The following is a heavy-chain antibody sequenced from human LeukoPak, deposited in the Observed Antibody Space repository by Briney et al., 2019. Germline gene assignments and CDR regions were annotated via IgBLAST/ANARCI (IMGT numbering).Heavy chain of an antibody. V-gene: IGHV3-7*01. CDR2: IKQDGSEK. D-gene: IGHD2-2*01. Sequence: GGSLRLSCTASGFTFGDYAMSWVRQAPGKGLEWVANIKQDGSEKFYVDSVKGRLTISRDNAKNSLYLQMNSLRAEDTAVYFCAGPMGPTAIFGFDYWGQGILVTVSS. CDR1: GFTFGDYA. J-gene: IGHJ4*02. CDR3: AGPMGPTAIFGFDY.